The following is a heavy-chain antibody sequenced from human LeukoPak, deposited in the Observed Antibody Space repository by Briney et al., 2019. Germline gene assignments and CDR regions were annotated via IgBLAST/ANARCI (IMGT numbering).Heavy chain of an antibody. J-gene: IGHJ4*02. V-gene: IGHV3-30*04. Sequence: GGSPRLSCAASGFTFSSYAMHWVRQAPGKGLEWVAVISYDGSNKYYADSVKGRFTISRDNSKNTLYLQMNSLRAEDTAVYYCASGYGDYGEGVDYWGQGTLVTVSS. CDR1: GFTFSSYA. CDR3: ASGYGDYGEGVDY. CDR2: ISYDGSNK. D-gene: IGHD4-17*01.